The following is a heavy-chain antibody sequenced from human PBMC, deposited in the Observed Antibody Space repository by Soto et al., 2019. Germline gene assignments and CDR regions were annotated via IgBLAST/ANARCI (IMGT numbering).Heavy chain of an antibody. CDR3: ARADITMVRGVLYYFDY. CDR1: GGSISSSNW. Sequence: LSLTCAVSGGSISSSNWWSWVRQPPGKGLEWIGEIYHSGSTNYNPSLKSRVTISVDKSKNQFSLKLSSVTAADTAVYYCARADITMVRGVLYYFDYWGQGTLVTVS. J-gene: IGHJ4*02. D-gene: IGHD3-10*01. V-gene: IGHV4-4*02. CDR2: IYHSGST.